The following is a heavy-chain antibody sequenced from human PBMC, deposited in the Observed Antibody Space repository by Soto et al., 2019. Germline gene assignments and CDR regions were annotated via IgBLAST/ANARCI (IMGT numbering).Heavy chain of an antibody. CDR2: ISSSSSYI. V-gene: IGHV3-21*01. CDR1: GFTFSSYS. D-gene: IGHD4-4*01. J-gene: IGHJ4*02. CDR3: ARVSNRASFDY. Sequence: GGSLSLSCAASGFTFSSYSMNWVRQAPGKGLEWVSSISSSSSYIYYADSVKGRFTISRDNAKNSLYLQMNSLRAEDTAVYYCARVSNRASFDYWGQGTLVTVSS.